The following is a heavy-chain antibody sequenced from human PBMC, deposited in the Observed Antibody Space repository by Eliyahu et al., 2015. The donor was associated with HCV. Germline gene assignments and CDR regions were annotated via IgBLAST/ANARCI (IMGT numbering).Heavy chain of an antibody. Sequence: EVQLLESGGHLVPPGGSLRLXCVASGXTXRSYAMSWVRQAPGKGLEWVSTMSASIDKTYNADSVKGRFTISSDNSKNTLYLQMNSLRVEDTAIYYCVKGGSSYCGGGSCLASFDYWGQGTLVTVSS. CDR3: VKGGSSYCGGGSCLASFDY. CDR2: MSASIDKT. V-gene: IGHV3-23*01. CDR1: GXTXRSYA. J-gene: IGHJ4*02. D-gene: IGHD2-15*01.